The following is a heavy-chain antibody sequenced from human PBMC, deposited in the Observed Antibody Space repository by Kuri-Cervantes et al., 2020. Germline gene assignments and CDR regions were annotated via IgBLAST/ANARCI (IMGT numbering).Heavy chain of an antibody. V-gene: IGHV3-23*01. Sequence: GESLKISCAASGFTFSNYAMTWVRQAAGERLEWISAISSGGHNTYYADSVKGRFTISRDNSKNTLYLQMNSLRAEDTAVYYCARAPYDFWSGYFIGYGMDVWGQGTTVTVSS. CDR3: ARAPYDFWSGYFIGYGMDV. D-gene: IGHD3-3*01. J-gene: IGHJ6*02. CDR1: GFTFSNYA. CDR2: ISSGGHNT.